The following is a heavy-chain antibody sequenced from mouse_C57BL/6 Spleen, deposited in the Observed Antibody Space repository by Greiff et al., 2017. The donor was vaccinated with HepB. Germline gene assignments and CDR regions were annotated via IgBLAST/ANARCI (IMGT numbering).Heavy chain of an antibody. Sequence: QVQLKQSGPELVKPGASVKISCKASGYAFSSSWMNWVKQRPGKGLEWIGRIYPGDGDTNYNGKFKGKATLTADKSSSTAYMQLSSLTSEDSAVYFCGRSMDGYYYAMDYWGQGTSVTVSS. D-gene: IGHD2-3*01. CDR2: IYPGDGDT. J-gene: IGHJ4*01. V-gene: IGHV1-82*01. CDR1: GYAFSSSW. CDR3: GRSMDGYYYAMDY.